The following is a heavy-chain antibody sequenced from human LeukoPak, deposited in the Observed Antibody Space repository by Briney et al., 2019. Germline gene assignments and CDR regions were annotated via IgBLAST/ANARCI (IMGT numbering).Heavy chain of an antibody. J-gene: IGHJ4*02. V-gene: IGHV4-59*08. CDR3: ARGLYSSTWPDY. CDR1: GGSITSYY. D-gene: IGHD6-13*01. Sequence: SEALSLTCTVSGGSITSYYWSWIRQPPGKGLEWIGYIHYSGGTNYNPSLKSRVTISMDTSKNQLSLRLSSVTAADTAVYYCARGLYSSTWPDYWGQGTPVTVSS. CDR2: IHYSGGT.